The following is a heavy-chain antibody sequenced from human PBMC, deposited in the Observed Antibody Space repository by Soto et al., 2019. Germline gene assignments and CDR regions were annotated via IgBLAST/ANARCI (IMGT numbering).Heavy chain of an antibody. CDR2: IDPSDSQT. D-gene: IGHD3-22*01. V-gene: IGHV5-10-1*01. CDR3: ARQIYDSDTGPNFQYYFDS. Sequence: VESLKISWKGSGYSFAGYWITWVRQKPGKGLEWMGRIDPSDSQTYYSPSFRGHVTISATKSITTVFLQWSSLRASDTAMYYCARQIYDSDTGPNFQYYFDSWGQGTPVTVSS. J-gene: IGHJ4*02. CDR1: GYSFAGYW.